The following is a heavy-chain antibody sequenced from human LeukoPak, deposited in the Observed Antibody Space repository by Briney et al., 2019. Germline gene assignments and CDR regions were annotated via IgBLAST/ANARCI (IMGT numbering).Heavy chain of an antibody. V-gene: IGHV3-21*04. J-gene: IGHJ4*02. CDR1: GIAFSSYT. CDR3: ARRAGAYSHPYDY. CDR2: ISSSSAYI. Sequence: GGSLRLSCAASGIAFSSYTMNWVRQAPGKGLEWVSSISSSSAYIYYADSVKGRFTISRDNAKNSIYLHINSLRAEDTAVYYCARRAGAYSHPYDYWGQGTLVTVSS. D-gene: IGHD4/OR15-4a*01.